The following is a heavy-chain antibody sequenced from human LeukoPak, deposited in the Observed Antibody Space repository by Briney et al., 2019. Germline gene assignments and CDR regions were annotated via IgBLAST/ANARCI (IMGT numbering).Heavy chain of an antibody. CDR1: GFTFSSYA. V-gene: IGHV3-30-3*01. CDR3: ASLIDY. J-gene: IGHJ4*02. Sequence: GGSLRLSCAASGFTFSSYAMHWVRQAPGKGLEWVAVISYDGSNKYYADSVKGRFTISRDNSKNTLYLQMNSLRAEDTAVYYCASLIDYWGQRALVTVSS. CDR2: ISYDGSNK.